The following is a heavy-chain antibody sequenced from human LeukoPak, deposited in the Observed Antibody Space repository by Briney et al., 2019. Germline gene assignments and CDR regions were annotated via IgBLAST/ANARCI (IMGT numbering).Heavy chain of an antibody. CDR1: GYSFTSYW. CDR2: IFPYDSDT. D-gene: IGHD1-1*01. CDR3: ARRLKISQGGTTDY. Sequence: PGESLKISCRGSGYSFTSYWIGWVRQMPGKGLEWMGIIFPYDSDTRYSPSFQGQVTISADKSISTAYLQWSSLKVSDTAMYCCARRLKISQGGTTDYWGQGTLVTVSS. V-gene: IGHV5-51*01. J-gene: IGHJ4*02.